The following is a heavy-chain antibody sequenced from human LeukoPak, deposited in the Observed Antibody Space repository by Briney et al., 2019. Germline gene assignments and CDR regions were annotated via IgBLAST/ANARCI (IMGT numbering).Heavy chain of an antibody. CDR1: GGSISSGGYY. CDR2: IYYSGST. Sequence: SETLSLTCTVSGGSISSGGYYWSWIRQHPGKGLEWIGYIYYSGSTNYNPSLKSRVTISVDTSKNQFSLKLSSVTAADTAVYYCASGNGYYYRYFDYWGQGTLVTVSS. CDR3: ASGNGYYYRYFDY. D-gene: IGHD3-22*01. J-gene: IGHJ4*02. V-gene: IGHV4-31*03.